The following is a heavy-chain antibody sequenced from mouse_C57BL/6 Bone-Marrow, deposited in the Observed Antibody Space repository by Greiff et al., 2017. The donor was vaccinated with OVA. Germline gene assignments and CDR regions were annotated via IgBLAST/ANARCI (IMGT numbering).Heavy chain of an antibody. V-gene: IGHV1-15*01. CDR1: GYTFTDYE. Sequence: QVQLQQSGAELVRPGASVTLSCKASGYTFTDYEMHWVKQTPVHGLEWIGAIDPETGGTAYNQKFKGKAILTADKSSSTAYMELRSLTSEDSAVYFCARWGLLPFDYWGQGTTLTVSS. CDR3: ARWGLLPFDY. CDR2: IDPETGGT. J-gene: IGHJ2*01. D-gene: IGHD2-1*01.